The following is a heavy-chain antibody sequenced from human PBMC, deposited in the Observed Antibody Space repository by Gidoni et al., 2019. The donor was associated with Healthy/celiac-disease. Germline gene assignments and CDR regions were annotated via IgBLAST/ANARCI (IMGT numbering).Heavy chain of an antibody. CDR3: ARGRDGYNSYYFDY. Sequence: QVQLLESRPGLVKPSQTLSLTCTVSGGSIRRAGYYWSWIRQHPGKGLEWIGYIYYSGSTYYNPSLKSRVTISVDTSKNQFSLKLSSVTAADTAVYYCARGRDGYNSYYFDYWGQGTLVTVSS. J-gene: IGHJ4*02. D-gene: IGHD5-12*01. CDR1: GGSIRRAGYY. V-gene: IGHV4-31*03. CDR2: IYYSGST.